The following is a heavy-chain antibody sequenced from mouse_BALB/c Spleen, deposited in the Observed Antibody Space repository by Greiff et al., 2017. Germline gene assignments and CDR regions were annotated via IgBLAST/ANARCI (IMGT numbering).Heavy chain of an antibody. CDR3: ASCGNYGCAY. V-gene: IGHV14-1*02. CDR2: IDPENGNT. CDR1: GFNIKDYY. J-gene: IGHJ3*01. D-gene: IGHD2-1*01. Sequence: EVQLQQSGAELVRPGALVKLSCKASGFNIKDYYMHWVKQRPEQGLEWIGWIDPENGNTIYDPKFQGKASITADTSSNTAYLQLSSLTSEDTAVYYCASCGNYGCAYWGQGTLVTVSA.